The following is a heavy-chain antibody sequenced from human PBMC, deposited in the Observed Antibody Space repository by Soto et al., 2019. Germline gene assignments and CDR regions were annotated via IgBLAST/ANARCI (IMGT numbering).Heavy chain of an antibody. V-gene: IGHV3-7*03. D-gene: IGHD1-26*01. CDR3: ARDHGSYDFVY. Sequence: GSLRLSCAASGFPFSSYWMSWVRQAPGKGLEWVANIKQDGSEKYYVDSVKGRFTISRDNAKNSLYLQMNSLRAEDTAVYYCARDHGSYDFVYCVPGTLVTVSS. CDR2: IKQDGSEK. CDR1: GFPFSSYW. J-gene: IGHJ4*02.